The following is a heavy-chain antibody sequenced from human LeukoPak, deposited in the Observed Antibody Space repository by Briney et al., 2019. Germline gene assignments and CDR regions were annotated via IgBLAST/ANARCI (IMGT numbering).Heavy chain of an antibody. CDR3: ARDTYYYDSSGYPPLDY. CDR1: GFTFDDYG. Sequence: GGSLRLCCAASGFTFDDYGMSWVRQAPGKGLEWVSGINWNGGSTGYADSVKGRFTISRDNAKNSLYLQMNSLRAKDTALYYCARDTYYYDSSGYPPLDYWGQGTLVTVSS. CDR2: INWNGGST. J-gene: IGHJ4*02. D-gene: IGHD3-22*01. V-gene: IGHV3-20*04.